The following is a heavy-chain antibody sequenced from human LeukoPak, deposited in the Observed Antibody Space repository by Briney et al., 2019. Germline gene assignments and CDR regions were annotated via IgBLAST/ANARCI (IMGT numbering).Heavy chain of an antibody. CDR1: GIPFSSFG. Sequence: SGGSLRLSCAAPGIPFSSFGMHWLRQAPGKGLEWVAFIWYDGSNKYYADSVKGRFTISRDNSKNTLYLQMNSLRAEDTAVYYCAKPFLTVAAAGGLYYYYGMDVWGQGTTVTVSS. CDR2: IWYDGSNK. V-gene: IGHV3-30*02. CDR3: AKPFLTVAAAGGLYYYYGMDV. J-gene: IGHJ6*02. D-gene: IGHD6-13*01.